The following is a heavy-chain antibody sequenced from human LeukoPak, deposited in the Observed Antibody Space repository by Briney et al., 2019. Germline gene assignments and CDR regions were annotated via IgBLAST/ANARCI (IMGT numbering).Heavy chain of an antibody. Sequence: ASVKVSCKASGYTFTVHYIHWVRQAPGQGPEWMGWINPNSGDANYPQKFQGRVTMTRDTSISSAYMEMSSLRSDDTAVYYCARDKGSGYLPFDFWGQGTLVTVSS. D-gene: IGHD5-18*01. J-gene: IGHJ4*02. CDR2: INPNSGDA. V-gene: IGHV1-2*02. CDR3: ARDKGSGYLPFDF. CDR1: GYTFTVHY.